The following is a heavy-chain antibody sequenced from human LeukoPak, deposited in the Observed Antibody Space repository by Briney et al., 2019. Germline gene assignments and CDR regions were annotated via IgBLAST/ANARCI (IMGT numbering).Heavy chain of an antibody. CDR2: ISYDGSNK. CDR3: ARVGSGSYFLDAFDI. J-gene: IGHJ3*02. V-gene: IGHV3-30-3*01. CDR1: GFTFSSYA. D-gene: IGHD1-26*01. Sequence: GGSLRLSCAASGFTFSSYAMHWVRQAPGKGLEWVAVISYDGSNKYYADSVKGRFTISRDNSKNTLYLQMNSLRAEDTAVYYCARVGSGSYFLDAFDIWGQGTMVSVSS.